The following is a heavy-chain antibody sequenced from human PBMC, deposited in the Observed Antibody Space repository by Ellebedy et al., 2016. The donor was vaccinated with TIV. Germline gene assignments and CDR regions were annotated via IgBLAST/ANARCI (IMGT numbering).Heavy chain of an antibody. V-gene: IGHV4-39*07. J-gene: IGHJ4*02. D-gene: IGHD5-12*01. CDR2: IYHSGST. Sequence: SETLSLTXNVSGGTISSTNYYWGWIRQSPEEGLEWIGSIYHSGSTYYNPSLKSRLTITLDTTKNQFSLRLDSVTAADTAVYYCASSPSGYEIPYWGQGTLVTVSS. CDR1: GGTISSTNYY. CDR3: ASSPSGYEIPY.